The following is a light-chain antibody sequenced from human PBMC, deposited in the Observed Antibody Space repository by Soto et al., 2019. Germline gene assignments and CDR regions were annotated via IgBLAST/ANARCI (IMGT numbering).Light chain of an antibody. J-gene: IGKJ5*01. CDR1: QNVGSRY. V-gene: IGKV3-20*01. Sequence: DIVLTQSPGTLSLSPGERATLSCRASQNVGSRYLARYKQKPGQAPRLLIYGTSNRATGIPDRFSGSGSGTDFSLTISSLEAGDFAVYYCQQYDSSHTFGQGTRLDI. CDR3: QQYDSSHT. CDR2: GTS.